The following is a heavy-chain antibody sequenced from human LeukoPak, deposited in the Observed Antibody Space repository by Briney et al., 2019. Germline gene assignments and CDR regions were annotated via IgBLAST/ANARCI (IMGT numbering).Heavy chain of an antibody. V-gene: IGHV4-59*05. CDR1: GGSISSYW. D-gene: IGHD3-22*01. Sequence: PSETLSLTCTVSGGSISSYWYNWIRQPPGKGLEWIGSIYYSGSTYYNPSLKSRVTISVDTSKNQFSLKLSSVTAADTAVYYCATWQRDYDSSGPLTSWGQGTLVTVSS. J-gene: IGHJ4*02. CDR3: ATWQRDYDSSGPLTS. CDR2: IYYSGST.